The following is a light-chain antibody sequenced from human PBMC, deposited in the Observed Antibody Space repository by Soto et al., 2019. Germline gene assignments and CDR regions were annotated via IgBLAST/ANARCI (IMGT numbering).Light chain of an antibody. CDR1: QSVLYSSNNKSY. Sequence: DIVMTQSPDSLAVSLGERATIHCKSSQSVLYSSNNKSYLTWYQQKPGQPPKLLIYWASTRESGVPDRFSGSGSGTDFTLTISSLQAEDVAAYYCQQYYSTPLTFGGGTKVDIK. CDR2: WAS. CDR3: QQYYSTPLT. J-gene: IGKJ4*01. V-gene: IGKV4-1*01.